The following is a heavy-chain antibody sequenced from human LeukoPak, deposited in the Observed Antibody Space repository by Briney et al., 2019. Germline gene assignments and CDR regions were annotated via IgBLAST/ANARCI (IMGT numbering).Heavy chain of an antibody. D-gene: IGHD6-19*01. CDR1: GFTFSSYA. Sequence: GGSLRLSCAASGFTFSSYAMSWVRQAPGKGLEWVSAISGSGGSTYYADSVKGRFTISRDNSKTTLYLQMNSLRAEDTAVYYCAKGGLAVAENNWFDPWGQGTLVTVSS. CDR3: AKGGLAVAENNWFDP. V-gene: IGHV3-23*01. J-gene: IGHJ5*02. CDR2: ISGSGGST.